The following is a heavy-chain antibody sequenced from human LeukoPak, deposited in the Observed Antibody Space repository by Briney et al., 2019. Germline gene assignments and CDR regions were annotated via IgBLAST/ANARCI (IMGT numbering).Heavy chain of an antibody. CDR2: ISYDGSNK. J-gene: IGHJ4*02. CDR3: ARDPRG. Sequence: GGSLRLSCAASGFTFNSYAMHWVRQAPGKGLEWVAVISYDGSNKYYADSVKDRFTISRDNSKNTLYLQVNSLRVEDTAVYYCARDPRGWGQGTLVTVSS. D-gene: IGHD3-10*01. V-gene: IGHV3-30-3*01. CDR1: GFTFNSYA.